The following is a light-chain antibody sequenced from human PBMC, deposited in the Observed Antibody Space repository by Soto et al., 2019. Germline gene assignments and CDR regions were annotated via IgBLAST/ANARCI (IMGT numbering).Light chain of an antibody. J-gene: IGLJ3*02. V-gene: IGLV2-23*01. CDR1: SSDVGSYNG. CDR2: EDD. Sequence: QSVLTQPASVSGSPGQSITISCTGTSSDVGSYNGVSWFQQHPVKAPKLMIYEDDKRPSGVSNRFSGSKSGNTASLTISGLQAEDEADYYCCSYAGSSTLVFGGGTKVTVL. CDR3: CSYAGSSTLV.